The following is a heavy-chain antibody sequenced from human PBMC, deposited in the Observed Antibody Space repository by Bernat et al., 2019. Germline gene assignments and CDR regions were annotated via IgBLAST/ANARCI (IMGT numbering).Heavy chain of an antibody. D-gene: IGHD3-9*01. CDR3: ARGLSYYDILTGYPDIGVYFDY. V-gene: IGHV1-69*01. Sequence: QVQLVQSGAEVKKPGSSVKVSCKASGGTFSSYAISWVRQAPGQGLEWMGGIIPIFGTANYAQKFQGRVTITADESTSTAYMELSSLRSEDTAVYYCARGLSYYDILTGYPDIGVYFDYWGQGTLVNVSS. J-gene: IGHJ4*02. CDR1: GGTFSSYA. CDR2: IIPIFGTA.